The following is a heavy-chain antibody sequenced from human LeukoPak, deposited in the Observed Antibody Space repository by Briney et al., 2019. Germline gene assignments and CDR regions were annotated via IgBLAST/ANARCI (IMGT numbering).Heavy chain of an antibody. V-gene: IGHV1-2*06. Sequence: ASVKVSCKASGYTFTGYCMHWVRQAPGQGLEWMGRINPNSGGTNYAQKFQGRVTMTRNTSISTAYMELSRLRSDDTAVYYCARSIAVAGTKAFDIWGQGTIVTVSS. J-gene: IGHJ3*02. D-gene: IGHD6-19*01. CDR2: INPNSGGT. CDR1: GYTFTGYC. CDR3: ARSIAVAGTKAFDI.